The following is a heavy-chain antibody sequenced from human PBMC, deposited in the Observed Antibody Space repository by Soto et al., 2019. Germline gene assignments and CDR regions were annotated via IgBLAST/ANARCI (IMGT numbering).Heavy chain of an antibody. CDR3: ARDHLWAFEL. Sequence: GGSLRLSCAASRFTFSYYSMSWVRQAPGKGLEWVSYIGGSSHNIHYADSVKGRFTISRDNAKNSLYLQMNSLRAEDTAVYYCARDHLWAFELWGQGTMVTVSS. J-gene: IGHJ3*01. V-gene: IGHV3-48*01. CDR1: RFTFSYYS. CDR2: IGGSSHNI.